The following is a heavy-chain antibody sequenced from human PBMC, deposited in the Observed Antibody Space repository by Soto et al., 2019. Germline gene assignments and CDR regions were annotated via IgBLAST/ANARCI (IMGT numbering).Heavy chain of an antibody. CDR1: GFTFSSYG. V-gene: IGHV3-33*01. Sequence: GGSLRLSCAASGFTFSSYGMNWVRQAPGMGLEWVAVIWDDGSNKYYADSVKGRFTISRDNSKNTLYLQMNSLRAEDTAVYYCASRWGGAFDIWGQGTMVTVSS. CDR2: IWDDGSNK. CDR3: ASRWGGAFDI. J-gene: IGHJ3*02. D-gene: IGHD3-16*01.